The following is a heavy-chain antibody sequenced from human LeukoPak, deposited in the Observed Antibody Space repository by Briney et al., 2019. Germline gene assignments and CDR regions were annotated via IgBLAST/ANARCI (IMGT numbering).Heavy chain of an antibody. CDR1: GLTFSSYA. V-gene: IGHV3-30-3*01. J-gene: IGHJ4*02. D-gene: IGHD6-13*01. Sequence: GGSLRLSCAASGLTFSSYAMHWVRQAPGKGLEWVAVISYDGSNKYYADSVKGRFTISRDNSKNTLYLQMNSLRAEDTAVYYCASLGSSWWEDYWGQGTLVTVSS. CDR2: ISYDGSNK. CDR3: ASLGSSWWEDY.